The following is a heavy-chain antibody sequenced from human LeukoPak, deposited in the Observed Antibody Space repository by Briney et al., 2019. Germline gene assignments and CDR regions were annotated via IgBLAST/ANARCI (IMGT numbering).Heavy chain of an antibody. D-gene: IGHD2-2*02. J-gene: IGHJ5*02. CDR2: INHSGST. Sequence: PSETLSLTCAVYGGSFSGYYWSWIRQPPGKGLEWIGEINHSGSTNYNPSLKSRVTISVDTSKNQFSLKLSSVTAADTAVYYCARGRGYCSSTSCYTTLRNWFDPWGQGTLVTVSS. V-gene: IGHV4-34*01. CDR3: ARGRGYCSSTSCYTTLRNWFDP. CDR1: GGSFSGYY.